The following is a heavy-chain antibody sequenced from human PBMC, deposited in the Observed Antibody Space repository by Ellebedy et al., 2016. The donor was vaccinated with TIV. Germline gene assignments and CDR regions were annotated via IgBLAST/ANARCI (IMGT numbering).Heavy chain of an antibody. J-gene: IGHJ4*02. Sequence: MPSETLSLTCTVPGGSISTYYWSWIRQPPGKGLEWIGYIYYSGSTNYNPSLKSRVTISVDTSKNQFSLKLNSVTAADTAVYYCARRGNYGHQEYYFDSWGQGTLVTVSS. CDR1: GGSISTYY. CDR3: ARRGNYGHQEYYFDS. D-gene: IGHD4-17*01. V-gene: IGHV4-59*08. CDR2: IYYSGST.